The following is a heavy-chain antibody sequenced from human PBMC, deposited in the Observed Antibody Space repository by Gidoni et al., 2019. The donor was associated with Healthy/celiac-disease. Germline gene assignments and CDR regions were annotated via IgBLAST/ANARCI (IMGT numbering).Heavy chain of an antibody. CDR1: GFTFSSYA. J-gene: IGHJ4*02. CDR2: ISYDGSNK. CDR3: ARAGGYSYWGGYFDY. V-gene: IGHV3-30-3*01. Sequence: QVQLVESGGGVVQPGRSLRLSCAASGFTFSSYAMHWVRQAPGKGLEWVAVISYDGSNKYYADSVKGRFTISRDNSKNTLYLQMNSLRAEDTAVYYCARAGGYSYWGGYFDYWGQGTLVTVSS. D-gene: IGHD5-18*01.